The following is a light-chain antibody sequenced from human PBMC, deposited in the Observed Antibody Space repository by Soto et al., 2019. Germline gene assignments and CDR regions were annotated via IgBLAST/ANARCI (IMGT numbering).Light chain of an antibody. Sequence: QSVRTQPASVSGSPGQSITISCTGTSSDVGGYNYVSWYQQHPGKAPKLMIYDVSNRPSGVSNRFSGSKSGNTASLTISGLQAEDEADYYCSSYTSTSTLHVFRTGTKVTDL. CDR3: SSYTSTSTLHV. J-gene: IGLJ1*01. CDR1: SSDVGGYNY. V-gene: IGLV2-14*01. CDR2: DVS.